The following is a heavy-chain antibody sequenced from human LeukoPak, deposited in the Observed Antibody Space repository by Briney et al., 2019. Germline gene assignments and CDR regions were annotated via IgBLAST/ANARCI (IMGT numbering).Heavy chain of an antibody. CDR2: IYYSGST. Sequence: SETLSLTCTVSGGSISSSSYYWSWIRQPPGKGLEWIGYIYYSGSTNYNPSLKSRVTISVDTSKNQFSLKLSSVTAADTAVYYCARGGWNGGNLLDYWGQGTLVTVSS. CDR1: GGSISSSSYY. D-gene: IGHD4-23*01. V-gene: IGHV4-61*01. J-gene: IGHJ4*02. CDR3: ARGGWNGGNLLDY.